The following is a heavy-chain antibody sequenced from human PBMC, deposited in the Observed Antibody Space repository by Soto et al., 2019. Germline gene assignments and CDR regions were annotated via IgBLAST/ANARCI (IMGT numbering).Heavy chain of an antibody. CDR3: ASTMITSWDYYGMDV. J-gene: IGHJ6*02. CDR1: GFTFSSYA. CDR2: ISYDGSNK. Sequence: GGSLRLSCAASGFTFSSYAMHWVRQAPGKGLEWVAVISYDGSNKYYADSVKGRFTISRDNSKNTLYLQMNSLRAEDTAVYYCASTMITSWDYYGMDVWGQGTTVTVSS. D-gene: IGHD3-16*01. V-gene: IGHV3-30-3*01.